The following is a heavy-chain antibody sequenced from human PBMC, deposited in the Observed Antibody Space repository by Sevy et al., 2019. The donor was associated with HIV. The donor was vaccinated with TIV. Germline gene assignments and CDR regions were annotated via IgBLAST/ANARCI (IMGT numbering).Heavy chain of an antibody. Sequence: GGSLRLSCVVSGYSFSSYAISWVRQAPGKGLEWVSTINGRGGSTYYADSVKGRFTISRDNPKNTLFLQMINLRVDATAIYYGARPSPRIAAAASGFYDNWGQGTLVTVSS. J-gene: IGHJ4*02. V-gene: IGHV3-23*01. CDR1: GYSFSSYA. CDR2: INGRGGST. CDR3: ARPSPRIAAAASGFYDN. D-gene: IGHD6-13*01.